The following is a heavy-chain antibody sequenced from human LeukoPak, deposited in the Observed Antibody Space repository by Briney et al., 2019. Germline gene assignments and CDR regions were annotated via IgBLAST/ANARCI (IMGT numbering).Heavy chain of an antibody. V-gene: IGHV3-30*02. CDR1: GFTFSTYG. CDR2: VRYDGSKK. Sequence: PGRSLRLSCAASGFTFSTYGMHWVRQAPGKGLEWVAFVRYDGSKKYYTNSVKGRFTISRDNSKNTLYLQMNSLRAEDTAVYYCAKDDAWIRFGEWSQGTLVIVSS. D-gene: IGHD3-10*01. CDR3: AKDDAWIRFGE. J-gene: IGHJ4*02.